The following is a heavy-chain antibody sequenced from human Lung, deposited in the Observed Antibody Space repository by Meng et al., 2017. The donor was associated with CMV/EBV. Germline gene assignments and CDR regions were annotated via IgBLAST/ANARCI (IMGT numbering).Heavy chain of an antibody. J-gene: IGHJ6*02. V-gene: IGHV1-18*01. CDR2: ISAYNGNT. Sequence: ASXXVSXKASGYTFTSYGISGVRQATGQGLEWMGWISAYNGNTNYAQKLQGRGTMTTDTSTSTAYMELRSLRSDDTAVYYCARDDEQSIFGVVSIGYYYYGMDVWGQGTXVTVSS. CDR1: GYTFTSYG. D-gene: IGHD3-3*01. CDR3: ARDDEQSIFGVVSIGYYYYGMDV.